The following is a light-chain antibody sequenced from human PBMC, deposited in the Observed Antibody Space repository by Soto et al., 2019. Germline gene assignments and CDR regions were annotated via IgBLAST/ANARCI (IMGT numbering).Light chain of an antibody. CDR3: QQYGSSPWT. J-gene: IGKJ1*01. CDR2: GAS. Sequence: IVLTHSPATLSLSPWERATLSCRASQSVSSSYLAWYQQKPGQAPRLLIYGASSRATGIPDRFSGSGSGTDFTLTISRLEPEDFAVYYCQQYGSSPWTFGQGTKVDIK. V-gene: IGKV3-20*01. CDR1: QSVSSSY.